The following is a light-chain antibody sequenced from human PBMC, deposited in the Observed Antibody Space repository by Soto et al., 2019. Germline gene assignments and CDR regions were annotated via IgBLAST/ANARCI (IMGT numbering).Light chain of an antibody. CDR2: AAS. J-gene: IGKJ1*01. V-gene: IGKV3-15*01. Sequence: EIVMTQSPATLSVSPGERATLSCRASQSVSSNLAWFQQKPGQAPRLLIYAASGRATGIPARFSGSGSGTEFTLTIDSLQSEDFAVYYCQQYDIWPPWTFGQGTKVDIK. CDR3: QQYDIWPPWT. CDR1: QSVSSN.